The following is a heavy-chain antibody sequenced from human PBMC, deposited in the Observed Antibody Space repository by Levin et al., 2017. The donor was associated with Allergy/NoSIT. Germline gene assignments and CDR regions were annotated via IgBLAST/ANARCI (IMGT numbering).Heavy chain of an antibody. CDR1: GFIFSSYA. Sequence: GGSLRLSCSASGFIFSSYAMHWVRQAPGKGLEYVSSISSNGGSTYYADSVKGRFTISRDNSKKTLYLQMSSLRAEDTAVYYCVRVRSSGWYDPFDCWGQGTLVTVSS. V-gene: IGHV3-64D*06. J-gene: IGHJ4*02. CDR3: VRVRSSGWYDPFDC. D-gene: IGHD6-19*01. CDR2: ISSNGGST.